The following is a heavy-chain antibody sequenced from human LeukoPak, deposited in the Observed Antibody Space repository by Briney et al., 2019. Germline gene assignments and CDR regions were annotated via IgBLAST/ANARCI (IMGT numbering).Heavy chain of an antibody. CDR3: AKEPGNISAGY. J-gene: IGHJ4*02. D-gene: IGHD2/OR15-2a*01. CDR1: GFTFSSYA. CDR2: ISSSGSGT. Sequence: PGGSLRLSCAASGFTFSSYAMTWVRQAPGKGLEWVSAISSSGSGTWYADSVEGRFTISRDNSKNTLYLQMNSLRAEDTAVYYCAKEPGNISAGYWGQGILVTVSS. V-gene: IGHV3-23*01.